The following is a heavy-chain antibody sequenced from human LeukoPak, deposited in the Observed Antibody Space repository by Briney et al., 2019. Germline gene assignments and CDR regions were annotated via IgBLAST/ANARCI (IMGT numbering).Heavy chain of an antibody. D-gene: IGHD3-10*01. Sequence: ASVKVSCKASGYTFTSYGISWARQAPGQGLEWMGWISAYNGNTNYAQKLQGRVTMTTDTSTSTAYMELRSLRSDDTAVYYCARDVENGSGSYYYYYGMDVWGQGTTVTVSS. CDR3: ARDVENGSGSYYYYYGMDV. V-gene: IGHV1-18*01. J-gene: IGHJ6*02. CDR1: GYTFTSYG. CDR2: ISAYNGNT.